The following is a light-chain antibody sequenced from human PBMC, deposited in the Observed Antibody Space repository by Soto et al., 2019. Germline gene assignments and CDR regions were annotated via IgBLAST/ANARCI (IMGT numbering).Light chain of an antibody. Sequence: QSVLTQPPSVSVAPGQKVTISCSGSSSNIGTYYVSWYQQFPGTAPKLLISDNNKRPSGIPDRFSGSKFGTSATLGITGLQTGDEADYYCGTWDGSLSVGVFGGGTKLTVL. CDR3: GTWDGSLSVGV. V-gene: IGLV1-51*01. CDR1: SSNIGTYY. J-gene: IGLJ2*01. CDR2: DNN.